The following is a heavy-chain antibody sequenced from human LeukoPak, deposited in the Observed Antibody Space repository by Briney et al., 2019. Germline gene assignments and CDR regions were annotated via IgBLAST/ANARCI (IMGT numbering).Heavy chain of an antibody. D-gene: IGHD2-8*01. J-gene: IGHJ6*02. CDR2: IKQDGSEK. Sequence: GRSLRLSCAASGFTFSSYGMHWVRQAPGKGLEWVANIKQDGSEKYYVDSVKGRFTISRDNAKNSLYLQMNSLRAEDTAVYYCARDIVPYYYYYGMDVWGQGTTVTVSS. CDR3: ARDIVPYYYYYGMDV. CDR1: GFTFSSYG. V-gene: IGHV3-7*01.